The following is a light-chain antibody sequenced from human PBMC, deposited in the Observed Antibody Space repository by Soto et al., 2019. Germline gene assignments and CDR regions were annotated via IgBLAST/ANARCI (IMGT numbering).Light chain of an antibody. CDR3: QQYGNSPRT. V-gene: IGKV3-20*01. J-gene: IGKJ1*01. CDR2: GAS. CDR1: QSVHGSY. Sequence: ETVLTQSPGTLYLSPGERATLSCRASQSVHGSYLAWYQQKPGQAPRLLIYGASNRATGIPDRFSGSESGTDFTLTVSRLEPEDSAVYYCQQYGNSPRTFGQGTKVDIK.